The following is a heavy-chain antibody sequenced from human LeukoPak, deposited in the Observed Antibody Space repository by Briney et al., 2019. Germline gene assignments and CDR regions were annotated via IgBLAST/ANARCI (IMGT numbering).Heavy chain of an antibody. D-gene: IGHD1-26*01. J-gene: IGHJ4*02. CDR3: ARVGGATHFDY. Sequence: ASEKVSCKASGYTFTSYYMHWVRQAPGQGLEWMGIINPSGGSTSYAQKFQGRVTMTRDTSTSTVYMELSSLRSEDTAVYYCARVGGATHFDYWGQGTLVTVSS. CDR2: INPSGGST. CDR1: GYTFTSYY. V-gene: IGHV1-46*01.